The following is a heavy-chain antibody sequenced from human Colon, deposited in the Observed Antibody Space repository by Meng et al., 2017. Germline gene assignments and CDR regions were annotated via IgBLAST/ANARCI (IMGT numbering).Heavy chain of an antibody. Sequence: QGPVHESGPELVNPSETLSLTGTGSAVAVTITCYYWSWSRQSPGKGLEWIGYIYYTGTPKYNPSLKSQVTISVDTSKNQFSLKLSSVTPADTAVYFCARDNLLTSGSRFCFDYWGQGALVTVSS. CDR1: AVAVTITCYY. CDR2: IYYTGTP. J-gene: IGHJ4*02. CDR3: ARDNLLTSGSRFCFDY. D-gene: IGHD6-19*01. V-gene: IGHV4-61*01.